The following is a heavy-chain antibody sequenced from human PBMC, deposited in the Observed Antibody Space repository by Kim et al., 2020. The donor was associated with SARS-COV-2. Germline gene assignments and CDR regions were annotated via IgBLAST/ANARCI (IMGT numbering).Heavy chain of an antibody. V-gene: IGHV3-21*01. CDR3: AREGLGVTTTYYFDY. Sequence: DSVKGRFTISRDNAKNSLYLQMNSLRAEDTAVYYCAREGLGVTTTYYFDYWGQGTLVTVSS. D-gene: IGHD4-4*01. J-gene: IGHJ4*02.